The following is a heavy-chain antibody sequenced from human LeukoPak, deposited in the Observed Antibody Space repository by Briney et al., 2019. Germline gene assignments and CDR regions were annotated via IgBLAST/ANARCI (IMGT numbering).Heavy chain of an antibody. D-gene: IGHD3-16*02. J-gene: IGHJ4*02. V-gene: IGHV1-2*06. CDR2: INPNSGGT. Sequence: ASVKVSCKASGYTFTGYYMHWVRQAPGQGLEWMGRINPNSGGTNYAQKFQGRVTMTRDTSISTAYMELSRLRSGDTAVYYCARSLKKLTFGGVIVDPLGYWGQGTLVTVSS. CDR1: GYTFTGYY. CDR3: ARSLKKLTFGGVIVDPLGY.